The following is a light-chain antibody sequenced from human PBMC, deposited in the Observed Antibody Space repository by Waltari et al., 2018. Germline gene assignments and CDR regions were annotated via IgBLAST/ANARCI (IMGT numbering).Light chain of an antibody. CDR1: SSNIGAGYD. J-gene: IGLJ3*02. CDR2: GHN. V-gene: IGLV1-40*01. CDR3: QSYDSSVSAWV. Sequence: QSVLTQPPSVSGAPGQSITISCTGSSSNIGAGYDVHWYQHLPGTAPKLLIYGHNHRPAGVPDRFSGSKYGTSASLAITGLQAEDEADYYCQSYDSSVSAWVFGGGTKLTVV.